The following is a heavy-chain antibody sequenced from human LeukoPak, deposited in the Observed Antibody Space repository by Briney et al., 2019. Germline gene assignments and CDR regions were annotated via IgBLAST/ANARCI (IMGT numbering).Heavy chain of an antibody. J-gene: IGHJ4*02. D-gene: IGHD2-2*01. CDR1: GFTFSSYG. Sequence: GGSLRLSCAASGFTFSSYGMRWVRQAPGKGLEWVAVIWYDGSNKYYADSVKGRFTISRDNSKNTLYLQMNSLRAEDTAVYYCARGSIVVVPAAVSYYFDYWGQGTLVTVSS. CDR2: IWYDGSNK. V-gene: IGHV3-33*01. CDR3: ARGSIVVVPAAVSYYFDY.